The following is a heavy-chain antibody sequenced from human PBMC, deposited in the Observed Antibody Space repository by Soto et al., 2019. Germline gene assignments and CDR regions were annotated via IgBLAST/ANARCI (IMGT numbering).Heavy chain of an antibody. CDR3: GRQIHDLLTGYYRYYVMDV. V-gene: IGHV5-51*01. D-gene: IGHD3-9*01. Sequence: GESMKISGKGSGCRFSTYWICVWRQMPGKCLEWMGIIYPGDSDTRYSPSFQGQVTISADKSISTAYLQWSSLKASDTAMYYCGRQIHDLLTGYYRYYVMDVWAKGTTVT. J-gene: IGHJ6*04. CDR2: IYPGDSDT. CDR1: GCRFSTYW.